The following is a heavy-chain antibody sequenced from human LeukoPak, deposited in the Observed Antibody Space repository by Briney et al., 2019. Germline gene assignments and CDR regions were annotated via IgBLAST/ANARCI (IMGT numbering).Heavy chain of an antibody. Sequence: SETLSLTCAVYGGSFSGYYWSWIRQPPGKGLEWIGEINHSGSTNYNPSLKSRVTISVDTSRNQFSLKLSSVTAADTAVYYCARGVDIAVVVARGLNWFDPWGQGTLVTVSS. CDR1: GGSFSGYY. CDR3: ARGVDIAVVVARGLNWFDP. V-gene: IGHV4-34*01. CDR2: INHSGST. J-gene: IGHJ5*02. D-gene: IGHD2-15*01.